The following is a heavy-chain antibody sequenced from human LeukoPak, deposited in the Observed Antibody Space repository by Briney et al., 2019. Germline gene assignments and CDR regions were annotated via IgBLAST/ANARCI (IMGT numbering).Heavy chain of an antibody. Sequence: PSQTLSLTCTVSGGSISSGGYYWSWIRQPPGKGLEWIGYIYYSGSTNYNPSLKSRVTISVDTSKNQFSLKLSSVTAADTAVYYCARSKAVAGTRAAFDIWGQGTMVTVSS. CDR2: IYYSGST. J-gene: IGHJ3*02. CDR1: GGSISSGGYY. CDR3: ARSKAVAGTRAAFDI. D-gene: IGHD6-19*01. V-gene: IGHV4-61*08.